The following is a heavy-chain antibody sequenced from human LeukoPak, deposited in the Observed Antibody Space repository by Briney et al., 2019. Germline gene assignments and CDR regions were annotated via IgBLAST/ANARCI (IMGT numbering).Heavy chain of an antibody. J-gene: IGHJ5*01. CDR2: IKQDGIEK. CDR1: GFTFSSYW. V-gene: IGHV3-7*01. D-gene: IGHD3-3*01. CDR3: ARDRPITIFGVVTLP. Sequence: GGSLRLSCVASGFTFSSYWITWVRQAPGKGLEWVANIKQDGIEKNYVDSVKGRFTISRDNAKNSVYLQMNGLRVEDTAVYYCARDRPITIFGVVTLPWGQGTLVTVSS.